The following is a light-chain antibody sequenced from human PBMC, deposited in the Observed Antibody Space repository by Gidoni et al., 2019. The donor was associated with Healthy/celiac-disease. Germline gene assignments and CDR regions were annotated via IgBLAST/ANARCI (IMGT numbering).Light chain of an antibody. V-gene: IGKV2-28*01. CDR2: LGS. CDR1: QSLLHSNGYNY. Sequence: DIVMTQSPLSLPVTPGEPASISCRSSQSLLHSNGYNYLECYLQKPGQSPQLLIYLGSNRASGVPDRFSGSGAGTDFTLKISRVEAEDVGVYYCMQALQTPITFGGGTKVEIK. CDR3: MQALQTPIT. J-gene: IGKJ4*01.